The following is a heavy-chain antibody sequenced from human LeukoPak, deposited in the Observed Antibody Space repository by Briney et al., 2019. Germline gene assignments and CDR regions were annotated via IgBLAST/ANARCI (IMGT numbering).Heavy chain of an antibody. Sequence: SVKVSCKASGYTFTSYGISWVRQAPGQGLEWMGGIIPIFGTANYAQKFQSRVTITADESTSTAYMELSSLRSEDTAVYYCARVSSGWSSQYYFDYWGQGTLVTVSS. V-gene: IGHV1-69*13. CDR1: GYTFTSYG. CDR2: IIPIFGTA. CDR3: ARVSSGWSSQYYFDY. D-gene: IGHD6-19*01. J-gene: IGHJ4*02.